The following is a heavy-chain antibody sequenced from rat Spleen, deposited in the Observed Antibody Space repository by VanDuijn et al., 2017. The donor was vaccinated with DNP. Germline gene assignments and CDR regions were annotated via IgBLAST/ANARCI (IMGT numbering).Heavy chain of an antibody. V-gene: IGHV3-4*01. CDR1: GHTITSGY. CDR2: MSHDGYT. D-gene: IGHD1-4*01. Sequence: EIQLQESGPGLVKPSQSLSLTCSVTGHTITSGYDWSWIRKFPGNKMEWIGHMSHDGYTSYNPSLKSRVSITRDTSKNQFFLQLNSVTTEDTATYYCARAWYGYPYFDYWGQGVMVTVSS. CDR3: ARAWYGYPYFDY. J-gene: IGHJ2*01.